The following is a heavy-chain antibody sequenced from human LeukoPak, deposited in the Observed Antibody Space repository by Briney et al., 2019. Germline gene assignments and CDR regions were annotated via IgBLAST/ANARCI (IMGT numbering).Heavy chain of an antibody. J-gene: IGHJ3*02. D-gene: IGHD5-18*01. V-gene: IGHV4-59*08. Sequence: SETLSLTCTVSGGSISSYYWSWVWQPPGKGLEWIGYIYYSGSTNYNPSLKSRVTISVDTSKNQFSLKLSSVTAADTAVYYCASMGPRGYSYGDAFDIWGQGTMVTVSS. CDR1: GGSISSYY. CDR2: IYYSGST. CDR3: ASMGPRGYSYGDAFDI.